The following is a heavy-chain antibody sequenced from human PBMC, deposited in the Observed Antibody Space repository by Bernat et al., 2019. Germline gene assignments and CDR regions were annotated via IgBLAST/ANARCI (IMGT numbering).Heavy chain of an antibody. CDR1: GFTFSSYA. J-gene: IGHJ4*02. V-gene: IGHV3-30-3*01. D-gene: IGHD6-19*01. CDR3: AKGGWLEY. CDR2: ISYDGSNK. Sequence: QVQLVEYGGGVVQPGRSLRLSCAASGFTFSSYAMHWVRQAPGKGLEWVAVISYDGSNKYYADSVKGRFTVSRDNSKNTLYLQMNSLRAEDTAVYYCAKGGWLEYWGQGTLVTVSS.